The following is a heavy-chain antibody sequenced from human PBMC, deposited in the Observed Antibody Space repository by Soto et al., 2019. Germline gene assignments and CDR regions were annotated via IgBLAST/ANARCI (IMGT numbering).Heavy chain of an antibody. V-gene: IGHV4-59*01. CDR3: ARGSGSYYGVSWFDP. CDR1: GGSISSYY. Sequence: SETLSLTCTVSGGSISSYYWSWIRQPPGKGLEWIGYIYYSGITNYNPSLKSRVTISVDTSKNQFSLKLSSVTAADTAVYYCARGSGSYYGVSWFDPWGQGTLVTVSS. J-gene: IGHJ5*02. CDR2: IYYSGIT. D-gene: IGHD1-26*01.